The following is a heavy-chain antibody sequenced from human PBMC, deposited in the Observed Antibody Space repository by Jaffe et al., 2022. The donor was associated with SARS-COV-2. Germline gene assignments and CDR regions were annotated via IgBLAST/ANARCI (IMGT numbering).Heavy chain of an antibody. D-gene: IGHD3-22*01. CDR1: GFTFSDYY. Sequence: QVQLVESGGGLVKPGGSLRLSCAASGFTFSDYYMSWIRQAPGKGLEWVSYISSSGTGTIYYADSVKGRLTISRDNAKNSLYLQMNSLRAEDTAVYYCGRSSPDYSDSSGYYVDHWGQGTLVIVSS. J-gene: IGHJ4*02. CDR2: ISSSGTGTI. V-gene: IGHV3-11*01. CDR3: GRSSPDYSDSSGYYVDH.